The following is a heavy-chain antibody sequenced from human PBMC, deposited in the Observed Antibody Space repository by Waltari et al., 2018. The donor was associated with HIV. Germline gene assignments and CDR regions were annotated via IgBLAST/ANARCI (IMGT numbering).Heavy chain of an antibody. J-gene: IGHJ3*02. D-gene: IGHD3-3*01. CDR2: FDPEDGET. Sequence: QVQLVQSGAEVKKPGASVKVSCKVSGYTLTELSMHWVRQAPGKGLEWMGGFDPEDGETIDAQKFQGRVTMTEDTSTDTAYRELSSLRSEDTAVYYCATDRGYDFWNGWVRDAFDIWGQGTMVTVSS. CDR1: GYTLTELS. CDR3: ATDRGYDFWNGWVRDAFDI. V-gene: IGHV1-24*01.